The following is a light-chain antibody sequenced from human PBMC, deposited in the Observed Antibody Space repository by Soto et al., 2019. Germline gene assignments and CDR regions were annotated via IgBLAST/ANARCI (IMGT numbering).Light chain of an antibody. Sequence: DIHMTQSASSLSASVGGRVTITVRASQSISSNLNWYQQKPGKAPKLLIYAASSLQSGVPSRFSGSGSGTDFTLTISSLQPEDFASYYCQQSYSIPLTFGGGTKVDIK. CDR2: AAS. CDR3: QQSYSIPLT. CDR1: QSISSN. J-gene: IGKJ4*01. V-gene: IGKV1-39*01.